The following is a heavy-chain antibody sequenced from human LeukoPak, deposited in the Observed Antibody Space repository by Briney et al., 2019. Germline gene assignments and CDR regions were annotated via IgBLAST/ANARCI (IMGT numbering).Heavy chain of an antibody. D-gene: IGHD5-24*01. CDR2: IYYSGST. J-gene: IGHJ4*02. Sequence: SETLSLTCTVSGGSISSHYWSWIRQPPGKGLEWIGYIYYSGSTNYNPSLKSRVTISVDTSKNQFSLKLSSVTAADTAVYYCARTVATIPPEPFDYWGQGTLVTVSS. V-gene: IGHV4-59*11. CDR3: ARTVATIPPEPFDY. CDR1: GGSISSHY.